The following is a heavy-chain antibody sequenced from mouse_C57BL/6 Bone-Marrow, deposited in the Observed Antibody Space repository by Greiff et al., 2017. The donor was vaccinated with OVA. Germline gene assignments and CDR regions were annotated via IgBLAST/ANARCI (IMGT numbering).Heavy chain of an antibody. J-gene: IGHJ4*01. CDR2: ISSGGDYI. V-gene: IGHV5-9-1*02. Sequence: EVKVVESGEGLVKPGGSLKLSCAASGFTFSSYAMSWVRQTPEKRLEWVAYISSGGDYIYYADTVKGRFTISRDNARNTLYLQMSSLKSEDTAMYYCTRDCRDHYAMDYWGQGTSVTVSS. D-gene: IGHD3-3*01. CDR1: GFTFSSYA. CDR3: TRDCRDHYAMDY.